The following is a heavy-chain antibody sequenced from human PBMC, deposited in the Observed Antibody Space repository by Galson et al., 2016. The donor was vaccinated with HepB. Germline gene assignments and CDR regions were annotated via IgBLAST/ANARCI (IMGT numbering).Heavy chain of an antibody. V-gene: IGHV3-23*01. D-gene: IGHD3-22*01. CDR3: AKTEVGSYYDSSGYYGMDV. CDR2: ISGSGVST. Sequence: SLRLSCAASGFTFSSYAMSWVRQAPGKGLEWVSAISGSGVSTYYADSVGGRFTISRDNSKNTLYLQMHSLRAEDTAVYYCAKTEVGSYYDSSGYYGMDVWGQGTTVTVSS. J-gene: IGHJ6*02. CDR1: GFTFSSYA.